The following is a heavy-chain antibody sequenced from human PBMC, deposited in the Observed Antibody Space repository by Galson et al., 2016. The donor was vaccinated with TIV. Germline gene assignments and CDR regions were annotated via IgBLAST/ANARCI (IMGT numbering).Heavy chain of an antibody. CDR1: GFIFRNYN. Sequence: SLRLSCAASGFIFRNYNIHWVRQAPGKGPEWVAFISYSGGNKYYGDSVKGRFTISRDNSEDTVYLEMNSLRTEDTAMYYCARAQEKYFSNLYYGMAVWGQGTMVTVS. CDR2: ISYSGGNK. V-gene: IGHV3-30*03. D-gene: IGHD4-11*01. J-gene: IGHJ6*02. CDR3: ARAQEKYFSNLYYGMAV.